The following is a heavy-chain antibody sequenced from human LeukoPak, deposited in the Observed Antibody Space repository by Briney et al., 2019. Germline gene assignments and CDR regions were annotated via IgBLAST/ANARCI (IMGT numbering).Heavy chain of an antibody. D-gene: IGHD3-10*01. CDR2: ISSSGSTI. J-gene: IGHJ4*02. CDR1: GFTFSSYE. CDR3: ARDLKDYYGSGAPFDY. V-gene: IGHV3-48*03. Sequence: PGGSLRLSCAAPGFTFSSYEMNWVRQAPGKGLEWVSYISSSGSTIYYADSVKSRFTISRDNAKNSLYLQMNSLRAEDTAVYYCARDLKDYYGSGAPFDYWGQGTLVTVSS.